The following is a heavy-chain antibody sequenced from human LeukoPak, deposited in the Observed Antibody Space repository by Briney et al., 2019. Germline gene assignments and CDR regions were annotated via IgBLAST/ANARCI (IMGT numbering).Heavy chain of an antibody. CDR2: IRSSGTTI. Sequence: GGSLRLSCVASGFTFSDYYMSWIRQAPGKGLEWVSYIRSSGTTIHYADSVKGRFTISRDNAKNSLYLQMNSLRAEDTAVYYCAGDRGAVTDVFDYWGQGTLVTVSS. CDR1: GFTFSDYY. D-gene: IGHD6-19*01. CDR3: AGDRGAVTDVFDY. J-gene: IGHJ4*02. V-gene: IGHV3-11*04.